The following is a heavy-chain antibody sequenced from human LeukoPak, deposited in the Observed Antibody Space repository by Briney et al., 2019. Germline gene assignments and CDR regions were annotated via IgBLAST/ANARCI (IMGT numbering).Heavy chain of an antibody. CDR2: ISSSGSTI. CDR3: ARERVSALDY. V-gene: IGHV3-48*03. Sequence: PGGSLRLSCAASGFTFSSYEMNWVRQAPGKGLEWVSYISSSGSTIYYADSVKGRFTTSRDNAKNSLYLQMNSLRAEDTAVYYCARERVSALDYWGQGTLVTVSS. CDR1: GFTFSSYE. J-gene: IGHJ4*02.